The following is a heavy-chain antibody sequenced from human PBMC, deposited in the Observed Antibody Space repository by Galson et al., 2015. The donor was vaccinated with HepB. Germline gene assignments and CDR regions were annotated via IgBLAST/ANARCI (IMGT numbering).Heavy chain of an antibody. CDR3: ARGGLHYSSSWYNWFDP. CDR2: IIPIFGTA. Sequence: SVKVSCKASGGTFSSYAISWVRQAPGQGLEWMGGIIPIFGTANYAQKFQGRVTITADESTSTAYMELSSLRSEDTAVYYCARGGLHYSSSWYNWFDPWGQGTLVTVSS. V-gene: IGHV1-69*13. J-gene: IGHJ5*02. D-gene: IGHD6-13*01. CDR1: GGTFSSYA.